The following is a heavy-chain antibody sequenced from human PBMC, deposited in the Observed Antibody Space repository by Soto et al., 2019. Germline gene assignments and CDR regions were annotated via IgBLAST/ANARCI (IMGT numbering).Heavy chain of an antibody. CDR3: ATRRDGSGSLDQ. CDR2: SYHSGST. D-gene: IGHD3-10*01. V-gene: IGHV4-4*02. CDR1: GASISSSNW. J-gene: IGHJ4*02. Sequence: PSETLSLTCAVSGASISSSNWWNWVRQPPGKGLEWIGESYHSGSTSYNPSLKSRGTLSVERSKNQFSLKLSSVTAADTAVYFCATRRDGSGSLDQWGQGTLVTVPQ.